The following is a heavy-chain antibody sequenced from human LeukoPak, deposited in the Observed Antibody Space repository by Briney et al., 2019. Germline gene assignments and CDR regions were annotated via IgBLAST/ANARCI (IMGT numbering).Heavy chain of an antibody. CDR3: ARTIQQLAPSDY. CDR1: RGSLSSTNYY. J-gene: IGHJ4*02. Sequence: SETLSLTCTLSRGSLSSTNYYWGWIRQPPGKGLEWIGEINHSGSTNYNPSLKSRVTISVDTSKNQFSLKLSSVTAADTAVYYCARTIQQLAPSDYWGQGTLVTVSS. D-gene: IGHD6-13*01. V-gene: IGHV4-39*07. CDR2: INHSGST.